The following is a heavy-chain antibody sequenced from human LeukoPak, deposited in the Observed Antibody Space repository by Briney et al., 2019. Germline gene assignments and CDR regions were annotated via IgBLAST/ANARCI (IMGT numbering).Heavy chain of an antibody. CDR3: PRDFWPLNEYNSSWYSKY. CDR2: SIPIFGTA. D-gene: IGHD6-13*01. J-gene: IGHJ4*01. CDR1: GGTFSSYA. Sequence: ASVKVSCKASGGTFSSYAISWVRQPARQGLECMGGSIPIFGTANYTQRFQGRVTITADASTSTPYMELSSLRSADTAVYYCPRDFWPLNEYNSSWYSKYWGHGTLVTVSS. V-gene: IGHV1-69*13.